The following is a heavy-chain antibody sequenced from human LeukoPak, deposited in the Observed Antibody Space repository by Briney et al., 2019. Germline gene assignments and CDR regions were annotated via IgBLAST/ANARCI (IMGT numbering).Heavy chain of an antibody. V-gene: IGHV3-7*01. Sequence: GGSLRLSCAASGFTFSSYWMSWVRQAPGKGLEWVANIKQDGSEKYYVGSVKGRFTISRDNAKNSLYLQMNSLRAEDTAVYYCARVVVGASEISYDAFDIWGQGTMVTVSS. CDR2: IKQDGSEK. CDR1: GFTFSSYW. J-gene: IGHJ3*02. CDR3: ARVVVGASEISYDAFDI. D-gene: IGHD1-26*01.